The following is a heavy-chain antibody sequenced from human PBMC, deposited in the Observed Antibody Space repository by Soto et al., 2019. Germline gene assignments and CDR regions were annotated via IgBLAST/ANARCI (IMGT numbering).Heavy chain of an antibody. D-gene: IGHD3-9*01. CDR3: ARSPPLRYFDWLLPAQFDY. CDR1: GGSISSYY. Sequence: SETLSLTCTVSGGSISSYYWSWIRQPPGKGLEWIGYIYYSGSTNYNPSQKSRVTISVDTSKNQLSLKLSSVTAADTAVYYCARSPPLRYFDWLLPAQFDYWGQGTLVTVSS. V-gene: IGHV4-59*08. CDR2: IYYSGST. J-gene: IGHJ4*02.